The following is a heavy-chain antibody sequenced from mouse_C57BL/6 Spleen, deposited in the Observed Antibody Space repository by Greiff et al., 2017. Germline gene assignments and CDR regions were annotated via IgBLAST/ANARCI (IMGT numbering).Heavy chain of an antibody. CDR2: ISDGGSYT. D-gene: IGHD2-1*01. Sequence: SGGGLVKPGGSLKLSCAASGFTFSSYAMSWVRQTPEKRLEWVATISDGGSYTYYPDNVKGRFTISRDNAKNNLYLQMSHLKSEDTAMYYCARDRGNYEDYFDYWGQGTTLTVSS. CDR1: GFTFSSYA. V-gene: IGHV5-4*01. CDR3: ARDRGNYEDYFDY. J-gene: IGHJ2*01.